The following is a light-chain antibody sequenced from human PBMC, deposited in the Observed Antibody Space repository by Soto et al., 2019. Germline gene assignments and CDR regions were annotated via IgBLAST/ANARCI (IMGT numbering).Light chain of an antibody. CDR3: QQRSNWPLT. CDR1: QSVSSY. V-gene: IGKV3-11*01. CDR2: GAS. J-gene: IGKJ4*01. Sequence: EIVLTQSPATLSLSPGERATLSCRASQSVSSYLAWYQQKPGQAPRLLIYGASNRATGIPARFSGSGSGTDLTLSISSLQPEDFAVYYCQQRSNWPLTFGGGTKVEIK.